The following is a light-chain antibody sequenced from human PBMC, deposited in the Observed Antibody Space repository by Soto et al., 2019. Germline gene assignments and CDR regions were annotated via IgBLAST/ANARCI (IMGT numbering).Light chain of an antibody. CDR1: QRISSTF. CDR3: QQHGSSPIT. Sequence: EIVLTQSPGTLSLSPGERSSLSCRASQRISSTFLAWYQQKPGQAPRLLIYGASSRATGIPDRFSGSGSGTDFTLTISRLEPEDFAVYYCQQHGSSPITFGQGTRLEIK. V-gene: IGKV3-20*01. J-gene: IGKJ5*01. CDR2: GAS.